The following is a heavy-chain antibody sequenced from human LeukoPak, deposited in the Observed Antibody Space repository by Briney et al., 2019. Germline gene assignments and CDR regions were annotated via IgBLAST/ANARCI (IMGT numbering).Heavy chain of an antibody. CDR3: ARVRQSAYCSSTSCYGAFDI. Sequence: SETLSLTCTVSGGSISSGGYYWSWIRQHPGKGLEWMGYIYYSGSTYYNPSLKSRVTISVDTSKNQFSLKLSSVTAADTAVYYCARVRQSAYCSSTSCYGAFDIWGQGTMVTVSS. V-gene: IGHV4-31*03. J-gene: IGHJ3*02. CDR2: IYYSGST. D-gene: IGHD2-2*01. CDR1: GGSISSGGYY.